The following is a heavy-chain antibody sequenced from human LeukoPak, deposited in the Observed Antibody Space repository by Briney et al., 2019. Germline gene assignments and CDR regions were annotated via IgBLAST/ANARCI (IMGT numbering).Heavy chain of an antibody. CDR1: GFTFSDYA. D-gene: IGHD3-9*01. J-gene: IGHJ4*02. CDR2: IRNKAYGGTA. CDR3: TREKRYFDWFQADY. Sequence: GGSLRLSCTASGFTFSDYAMSWLRQAPGKGLEWVGFIRNKAYGGTAEYAASVKGRFTIPRDDSKTIAYLQMNGLKTEDTAVYYCTREKRYFDWFQADYWGQGTLVTVSS. V-gene: IGHV3-49*03.